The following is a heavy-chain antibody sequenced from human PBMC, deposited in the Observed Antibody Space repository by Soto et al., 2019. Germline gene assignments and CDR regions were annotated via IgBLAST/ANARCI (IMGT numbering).Heavy chain of an antibody. CDR3: AGPNGGYDSDDAFDI. V-gene: IGHV1-3*01. CDR1: GYTFTSYA. Sequence: ASVKVSCKASGYTFTSYAMHWVRQAPGQRLEWMGWINAGNGNTKYSQKFQGRVTMTRNTSISTAYMELSSLRFEDTAVYYCAGPNGGYDSDDAFDIWGQGTMVTVSS. CDR2: INAGNGNT. D-gene: IGHD5-12*01. J-gene: IGHJ3*02.